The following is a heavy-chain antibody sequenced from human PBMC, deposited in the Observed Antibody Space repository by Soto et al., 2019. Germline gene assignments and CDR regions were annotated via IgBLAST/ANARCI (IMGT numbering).Heavy chain of an antibody. CDR2: INAGDGNT. Sequence: QVQLVQSGAEVKKPGASVKVSCKASGYIFTNYAIHWVRQAPGQSLEWMGRINAGDGNTRYPQNPQGRVTITRDTSASTAYMGLSSLITEYTPVYYSARFSGDGSGNTFDNWGQGTLVTVSS. V-gene: IGHV1-3*01. CDR1: GYIFTNYA. D-gene: IGHD3-10*01. J-gene: IGHJ4*02. CDR3: ARFSGDGSGNTFDN.